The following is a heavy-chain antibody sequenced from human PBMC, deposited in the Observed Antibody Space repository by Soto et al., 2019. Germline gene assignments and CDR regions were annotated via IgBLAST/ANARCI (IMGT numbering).Heavy chain of an antibody. J-gene: IGHJ5*02. Sequence: ASVKVSCKASGYTFTSYGISWVRQAPGQGLEWMGWISAYNGNTNYAQNLQCRVTMTTDTSTSTAYMELRSLRPDDTAVYYCARAGAVTPMTRNWFDPWGQGTLVTVSS. V-gene: IGHV1-18*04. D-gene: IGHD4-17*01. CDR1: GYTFTSYG. CDR2: ISAYNGNT. CDR3: ARAGAVTPMTRNWFDP.